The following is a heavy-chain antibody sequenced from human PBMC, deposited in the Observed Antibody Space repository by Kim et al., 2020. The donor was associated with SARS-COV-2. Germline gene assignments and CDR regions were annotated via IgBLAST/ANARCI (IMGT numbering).Heavy chain of an antibody. CDR3: ASTHEREYYDYVWGSYRNYFDY. V-gene: IGHV4-39*07. CDR1: GGSISSSSYY. J-gene: IGHJ4*02. CDR2: IYYSGST. D-gene: IGHD3-16*02. Sequence: SETLSLTCTVSGGSISSSSYYWGWIRQPPGKGLEWIGSIYYSGSTYYNPSLKSRVTISVDTSKNQFSLKLSSVTAADTAVYYCASTHEREYYDYVWGSYRNYFDYWGQGTLVTVSS.